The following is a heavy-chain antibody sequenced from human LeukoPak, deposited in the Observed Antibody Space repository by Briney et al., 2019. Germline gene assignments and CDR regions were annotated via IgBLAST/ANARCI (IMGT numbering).Heavy chain of an antibody. CDR1: GYTFTGYY. Sequence: ASVKVSCKASGYTFTGYYMHWVRQAPGQGLEWMGWINPNSGGTNYAQKVQGRVTMTRDTSISTAYMELSRLRSDDTAVYYCASVGPYDSSGYYYWSFDYWGQGTLVTVSS. CDR2: INPNSGGT. D-gene: IGHD3-22*01. V-gene: IGHV1-2*02. CDR3: ASVGPYDSSGYYYWSFDY. J-gene: IGHJ4*02.